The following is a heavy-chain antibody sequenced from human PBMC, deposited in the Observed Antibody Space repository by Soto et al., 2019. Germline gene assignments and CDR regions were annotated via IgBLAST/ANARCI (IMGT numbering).Heavy chain of an antibody. CDR2: INAGYGNT. J-gene: IGHJ4*02. CDR3: ARDTGDGTFDF. Sequence: ASVKVSCKASGYTFSSYAMHWVRQAPGQRLEWMGWINAGYGNTKSSQKFQDRVTISRDTSASTAYMELTNLRSEDTAVYYCARDTGDGTFDFWGQGTLVTAPQ. CDR1: GYTFSSYA. V-gene: IGHV1-3*01. D-gene: IGHD7-27*01.